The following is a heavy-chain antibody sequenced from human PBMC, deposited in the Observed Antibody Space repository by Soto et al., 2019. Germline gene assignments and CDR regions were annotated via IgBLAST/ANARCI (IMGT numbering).Heavy chain of an antibody. V-gene: IGHV3-7*03. J-gene: IGHJ4*02. CDR2: IKQDGSEK. CDR3: ARDFDGRYGYVPFDY. Sequence: PWGSLRLSCAASGFTFSIYWMTWVRQAPGQGLERVSNIKQDGSEKYYLDSVKGRFTISRDNAKNSLSLQMNSLRVQDTAVYYCARDFDGRYGYVPFDYWGQGTLVTVS. CDR1: GFTFSIYW. D-gene: IGHD5-18*01.